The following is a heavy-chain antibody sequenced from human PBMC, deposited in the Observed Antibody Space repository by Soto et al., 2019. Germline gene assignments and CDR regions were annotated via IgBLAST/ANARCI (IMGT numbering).Heavy chain of an antibody. CDR2: IKPSGGST. J-gene: IGHJ4*02. D-gene: IGHD3-22*01. V-gene: IGHV1-46*01. Sequence: QVQLVQSGAEVKKPGASVKVSCKASGYTFTSYYMHWVRQAPGQGLEWMGIIKPSGGSTSYAQKFQGRVTMTRDTSTSTVYMELSSLRSEDTAVYYCARGAYYYDSSGYYFDYWGQGTLVTVSS. CDR3: ARGAYYYDSSGYYFDY. CDR1: GYTFTSYY.